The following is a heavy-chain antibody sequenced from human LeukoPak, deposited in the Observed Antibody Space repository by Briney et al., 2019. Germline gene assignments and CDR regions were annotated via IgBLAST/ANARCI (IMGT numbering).Heavy chain of an antibody. J-gene: IGHJ4*02. CDR2: IRYDGSNK. Sequence: GGSLRLSCAASGFTFSSYGMHWVRQAPGKGLEWVAFIRYDGSNKYYADSVKGRFTISRDNSKNTLYLQMNSLRAEDTAVYYCARGAMVRDRIDYWGQGTLVTVSS. D-gene: IGHD5-18*01. V-gene: IGHV3-30*02. CDR3: ARGAMVRDRIDY. CDR1: GFTFSSYG.